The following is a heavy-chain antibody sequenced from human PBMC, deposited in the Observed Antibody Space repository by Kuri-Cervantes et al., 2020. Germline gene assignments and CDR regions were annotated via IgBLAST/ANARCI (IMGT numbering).Heavy chain of an antibody. CDR1: GFTFSSYG. CDR3: ALMTTVTDFDY. Sequence: GGSLRLSCAASGFTFSSYGMHWVRQAPGKGLEWVAVISYDGSNKYYADSVKGRFTISRDNSKNTLYLQMNSLRAEDTAVHYCALMTTVTDFDYWGQGTLVTVSS. CDR2: ISYDGSNK. D-gene: IGHD4-17*01. J-gene: IGHJ4*02. V-gene: IGHV3-30*03.